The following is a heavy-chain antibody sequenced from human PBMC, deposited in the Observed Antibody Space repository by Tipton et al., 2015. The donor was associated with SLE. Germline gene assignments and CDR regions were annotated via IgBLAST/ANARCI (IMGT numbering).Heavy chain of an antibody. CDR2: INPNSGGT. Sequence: QLVQSGAEVKKPGASVKVSCKASGYTFTGYYMHWVRQAPGQGLEWMGWINPNSGGTNYAQKFQGRFTISRDNSKNTLYLQMNSLRAEDTAVYYCARAHWSGTYLESPFDIWGQGTMVTVSS. J-gene: IGHJ3*02. CDR1: GYTFTGYY. D-gene: IGHD1-26*01. V-gene: IGHV1-2*02. CDR3: ARAHWSGTYLESPFDI.